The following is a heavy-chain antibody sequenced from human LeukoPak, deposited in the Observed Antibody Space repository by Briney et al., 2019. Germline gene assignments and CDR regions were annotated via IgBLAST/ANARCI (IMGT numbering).Heavy chain of an antibody. J-gene: IGHJ4*02. D-gene: IGHD2-8*01. CDR3: ARDGGFDCTNGVCDKVDY. Sequence: GGSLRLSCAASGFTFSSYSMNWVRQAPGRGLEWVSSISSSSSYIYYIDSVKGRFTISRDNAKNSLYLQMNSLRAEDTAVYYCARDGGFDCTNGVCDKVDYWGQETLVTVSS. V-gene: IGHV3-21*01. CDR2: ISSSSSYI. CDR1: GFTFSSYS.